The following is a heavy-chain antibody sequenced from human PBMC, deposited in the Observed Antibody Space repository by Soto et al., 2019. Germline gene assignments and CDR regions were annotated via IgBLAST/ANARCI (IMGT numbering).Heavy chain of an antibody. CDR1: GFTFSSYA. D-gene: IGHD2-15*01. Sequence: PGGSLRLSCAASGFTFSSYAMSWVRQAPGKGLEWVSNIKQDGSETYYVDSVKGRFTISRDNAKNTLYLQMNSLRAEDTAVYYCARVLLRSNDAFDIWGQGTMVTVSS. J-gene: IGHJ3*02. V-gene: IGHV3-7*01. CDR2: IKQDGSET. CDR3: ARVLLRSNDAFDI.